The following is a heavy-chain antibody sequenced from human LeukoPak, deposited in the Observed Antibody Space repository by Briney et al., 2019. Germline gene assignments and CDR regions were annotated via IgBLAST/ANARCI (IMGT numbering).Heavy chain of an antibody. CDR2: IYYSGST. J-gene: IGHJ5*02. Sequence: KTSETLSLTCTVSGGSISSYYWSWIRQPPGKGLEWIGYIYYSGSTNYNPSLKSRVTISVDTSKNQFSLKLSSVTAADTAVYYCARAPTVTTFIWFDPWGQEPWSPSPQ. CDR1: GGSISSYY. V-gene: IGHV4-59*01. D-gene: IGHD4-11*01. CDR3: ARAPTVTTFIWFDP.